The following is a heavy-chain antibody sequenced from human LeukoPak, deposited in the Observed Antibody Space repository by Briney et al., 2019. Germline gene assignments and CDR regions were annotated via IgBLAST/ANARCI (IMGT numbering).Heavy chain of an antibody. V-gene: IGHV1-46*01. Sequence: ASVKVSFKASGYTFTSYYMHWVRQAPGQGLEWMGIINPSGGSTSYAQKFQGRVTMTRDTSTSTVYMELSSLRSEDTAVYYCARDRGNTWFNSNHPNYYYYGMDVWGQGTTVTVSS. D-gene: IGHD4-11*01. J-gene: IGHJ6*02. CDR3: ARDRGNTWFNSNHPNYYYYGMDV. CDR1: GYTFTSYY. CDR2: INPSGGST.